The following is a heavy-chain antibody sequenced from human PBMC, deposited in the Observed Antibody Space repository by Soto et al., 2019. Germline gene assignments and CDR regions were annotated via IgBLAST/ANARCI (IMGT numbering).Heavy chain of an antibody. J-gene: IGHJ3*02. CDR1: GGSISSSSYY. CDR3: ARTHIFPSRRGDAFDI. CDR2: IYYSGST. Sequence: SETLSLTCTVSGGSISSSSYYWGWIRQPPGKGLEWIGSIYYSGSTYYNPSLKSRVTISVDTSKNQFSLKLSSVTAADTAVYYCARTHIFPSRRGDAFDIWGQGTMVTVSS. D-gene: IGHD3-9*01. V-gene: IGHV4-39*07.